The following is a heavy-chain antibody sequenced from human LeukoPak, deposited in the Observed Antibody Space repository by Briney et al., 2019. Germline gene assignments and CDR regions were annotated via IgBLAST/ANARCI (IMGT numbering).Heavy chain of an antibody. D-gene: IGHD4-11*01. CDR3: ARGGPTVTSYSSWDS. Sequence: SETLSLTCTVSGGSISSGDYYWTWIRQPPGKELEWIGHIYYSGSTNYNPSLQSRITMSVDTSKNQFSLRLDSVTTADTAVYYCARGGPTVTSYSSWDSWGQGTLVTVSS. V-gene: IGHV4-61*08. CDR2: IYYSGST. J-gene: IGHJ4*02. CDR1: GGSISSGDYY.